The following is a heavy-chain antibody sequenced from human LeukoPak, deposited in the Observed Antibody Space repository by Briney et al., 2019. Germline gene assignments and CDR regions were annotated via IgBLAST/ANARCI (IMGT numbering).Heavy chain of an antibody. D-gene: IGHD5-12*01. V-gene: IGHV4-59*01. J-gene: IGHJ4*02. CDR2: IYYSGST. CDR1: GGSISSYY. Sequence: SETLSLTCTVSGGSISSYYWSWIRQPPGKGLEWIGYIYYSGSTNYNPSLKSLVTISVDTSKNQFSLKLSSVTAADTAVYYCARDVATQSIHFDYWGQGTLVTVSS. CDR3: ARDVATQSIHFDY.